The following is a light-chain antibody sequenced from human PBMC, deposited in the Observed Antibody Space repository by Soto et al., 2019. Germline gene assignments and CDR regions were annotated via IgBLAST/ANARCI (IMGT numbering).Light chain of an antibody. CDR2: GAF. CDR1: QYITGSY. J-gene: IGKJ1*01. Sequence: EIVLTQSPGTLSLSPGDRATLSCRAGQYITGSYLAWYQQKPGQAPRLLIYGAFNRATGIPDRFHGGGSGTDFTLTISRLEPEDFAVYYCQQYGSSPETFGQGTKVEIK. CDR3: QQYGSSPET. V-gene: IGKV3-20*01.